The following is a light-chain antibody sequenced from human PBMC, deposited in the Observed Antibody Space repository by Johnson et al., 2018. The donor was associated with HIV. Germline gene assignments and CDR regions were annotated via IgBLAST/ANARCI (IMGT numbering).Light chain of an antibody. CDR1: SSNIGNNY. CDR2: DNN. CDR3: ATWDSSLSFYV. J-gene: IGLJ1*01. Sequence: QSVLTQPPSVSAAPGQKVTISCSGSSSNIGNNYVSWYQQLPGTAPKLLIYDNNKRPSGIPDRFSGSTSGTSATLVITGLQTGDEADYHCATWDSSLSFYVFGTGTKVTVL. V-gene: IGLV1-51*01.